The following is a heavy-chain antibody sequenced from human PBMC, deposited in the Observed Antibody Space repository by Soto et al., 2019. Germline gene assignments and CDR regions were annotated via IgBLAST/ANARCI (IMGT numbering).Heavy chain of an antibody. Sequence: QVQLVQSGAEVKKPGASVKVSCKASGYTFTSYGISWVRQAPGQGLEWMGWISAYNGNTNYAQKLQGRVTMTTDTPTSTAYRGLGGLRFDDTAVYYCAGAPYSGGWHAAYDAFDIGGQGTWVPVSP. J-gene: IGHJ3*02. CDR1: GYTFTSYG. CDR3: AGAPYSGGWHAAYDAFDI. V-gene: IGHV1-18*01. D-gene: IGHD6-25*01. CDR2: ISAYNGNT.